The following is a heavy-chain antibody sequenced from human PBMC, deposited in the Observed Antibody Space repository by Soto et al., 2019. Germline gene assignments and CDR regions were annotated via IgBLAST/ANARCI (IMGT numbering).Heavy chain of an antibody. CDR3: ARDARRHGDYDY. V-gene: IGHV1-18*01. D-gene: IGHD4-17*01. CDR2: ISAYSGNT. Sequence: ASVKVSCKASGYTFTSYCISWVRQAPGQGLEWMGWISAYSGNTNYAQKLQGRVTMTTDTSTSTAYMELRSLRSDDTAVYYCARDARRHGDYDYWGQGTLVTVSS. J-gene: IGHJ4*02. CDR1: GYTFTSYC.